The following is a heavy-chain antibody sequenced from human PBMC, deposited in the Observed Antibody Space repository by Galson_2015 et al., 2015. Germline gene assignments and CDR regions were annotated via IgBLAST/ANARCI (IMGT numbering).Heavy chain of an antibody. CDR2: IYYSGDT. CDR1: GDSISTYY. V-gene: IGHV4-59*01. J-gene: IGHJ1*01. Sequence: SETLSLTCTVSGDSISTYYWSWIRQPPGEGLEWIGYIYYSGDTNYNPSLKSRVSISLDTSKSQFSLKLSSVTAADTAVYYCALYYFESSGSGRYFQHWGLGTLVTVSS. D-gene: IGHD3-22*01. CDR3: ALYYFESSGSGRYFQH.